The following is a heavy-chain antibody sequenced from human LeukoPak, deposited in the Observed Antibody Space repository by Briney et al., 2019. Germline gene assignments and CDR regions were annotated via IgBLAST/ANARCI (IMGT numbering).Heavy chain of an antibody. V-gene: IGHV4-4*09. CDR1: GSSISNYY. J-gene: IGHJ6*03. Sequence: SETLSLTCTVSGSSISNYYWSWVRQPPGKGLEWIGYIYTSGSTNYNPSLKSRVTISVDTSENQFSLRLSSVTAADTAVYYCARAYRYCSGGSCYRGYYYFYMDVWGKGTTVTISS. CDR3: ARAYRYCSGGSCYRGYYYFYMDV. CDR2: IYTSGST. D-gene: IGHD2-15*01.